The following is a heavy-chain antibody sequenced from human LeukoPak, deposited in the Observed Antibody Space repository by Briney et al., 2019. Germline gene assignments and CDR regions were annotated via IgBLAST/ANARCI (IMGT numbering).Heavy chain of an antibody. CDR1: GASIINNNYY. D-gene: IGHD3-3*01. CDR2: IYHGGST. V-gene: IGHV4-39*01. CDR3: AGHKYYNFWGSFNWLDP. J-gene: IGHJ5*02. Sequence: SETLSLTCFVSGASIINNNYYWAWLRQPPGKGLEWIESIYHGGSTSYNPYLKSRVTMSVDTSKSHFTLKLNSVTAADTAVYSCAGHKYYNFWGSFNWLDPWGQGTLVIVSS.